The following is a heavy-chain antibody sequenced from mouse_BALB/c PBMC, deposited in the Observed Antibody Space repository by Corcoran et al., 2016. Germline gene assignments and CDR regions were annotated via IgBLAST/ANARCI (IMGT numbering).Heavy chain of an antibody. CDR2: INTYTGEP. J-gene: IGHJ2*01. CDR3: ARFYYDYRDFDY. D-gene: IGHD2-4*01. Sequence: QIQLVQSGPELKKPGETVKISCKASGYTFTNYGMNWMKQAPGKGLKWMGWINTYTGEPTYADDFKGRFAFSLETSASTAYLQINNLKNEDTATYFCARFYYDYRDFDYWGQGTTLTVSS. V-gene: IGHV9-3-1*01. CDR1: GYTFTNYG.